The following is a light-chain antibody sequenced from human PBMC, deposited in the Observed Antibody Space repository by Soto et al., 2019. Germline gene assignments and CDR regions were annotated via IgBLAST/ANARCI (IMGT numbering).Light chain of an antibody. CDR1: SSDVGHNKY. J-gene: IGLJ1*01. Sequence: QSVLTQPASVSGSPGQSITISCTGTSSDVGHNKYVSWYQQYPGKVPKLLINKVSNRPSGVSNRFSGSKSGNTASLTISGLLAEDDADYFCTSSTSDSLYVFGTGTKLTVL. V-gene: IGLV2-14*01. CDR2: KVS. CDR3: TSSTSDSLYV.